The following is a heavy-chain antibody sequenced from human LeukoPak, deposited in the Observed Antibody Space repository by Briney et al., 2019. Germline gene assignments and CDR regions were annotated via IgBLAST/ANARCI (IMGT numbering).Heavy chain of an antibody. Sequence: SQTLSLTCTVSGGSISSGGYYWSWIRQPPGKGLEWIGYIYHSGSTYYNPSLKSRVTISVDRSKNQFSLKLSSVIAADTAVYYCARVPATIFGVVDFDYWGQGTLVTVSS. V-gene: IGHV4-30-2*01. CDR2: IYHSGST. CDR1: GGSISSGGYY. D-gene: IGHD3-3*01. J-gene: IGHJ4*02. CDR3: ARVPATIFGVVDFDY.